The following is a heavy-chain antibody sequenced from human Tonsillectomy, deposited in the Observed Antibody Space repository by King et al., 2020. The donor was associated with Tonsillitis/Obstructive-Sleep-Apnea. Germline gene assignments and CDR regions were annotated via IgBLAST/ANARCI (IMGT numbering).Heavy chain of an antibody. J-gene: IGHJ4*02. D-gene: IGHD3-16*01. CDR3: AKDPCYSLGTDYEDY. CDR2: IYSDGTT. CDR1: GFTLNNNY. Sequence: VQLVESGGGLIQPGGSLRLSCAASGFTLNNNYMSWVRQAPGKGLEWVSIIYSDGTTYYADSVKGRFTISRDNSKNTLYLQMNSLRAEDTAVYYCAKDPCYSLGTDYEDYWGQGTLVTVSS. V-gene: IGHV3-53*01.